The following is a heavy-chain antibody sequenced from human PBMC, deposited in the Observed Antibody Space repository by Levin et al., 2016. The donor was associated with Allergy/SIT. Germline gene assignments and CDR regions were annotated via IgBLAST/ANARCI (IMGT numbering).Heavy chain of an antibody. V-gene: IGHV3-30*18. J-gene: IGHJ6*03. CDR3: AKDANYYDSSGYYYSTYYYYYYMDV. Sequence: VRQAPGKGLEWVAVISYDGSNKYYADSVKGRFTISRDNSKNTLYLQMNSLRAEDTAVYYCAKDANYYDSSGYYYSTYYYYYYMDVWGKGTTVTVSS. CDR2: ISYDGSNK. D-gene: IGHD3-22*01.